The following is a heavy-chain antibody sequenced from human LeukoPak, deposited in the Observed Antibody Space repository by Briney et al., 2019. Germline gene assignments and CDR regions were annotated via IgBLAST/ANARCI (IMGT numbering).Heavy chain of an antibody. CDR1: GGTFSSYA. D-gene: IGHD2-2*01. Sequence: GASVKVSCKASGGTFSSYAISWVRQVPGQGPEWMGEIIPIFGTTNYTQKFQGRVTITADESTSTAYMELSRLTSDDTAVYYCVRGYCNGATCSVNFQYWGQGTLVTVSS. J-gene: IGHJ1*01. CDR2: IIPIFGTT. V-gene: IGHV1-69*13. CDR3: VRGYCNGATCSVNFQY.